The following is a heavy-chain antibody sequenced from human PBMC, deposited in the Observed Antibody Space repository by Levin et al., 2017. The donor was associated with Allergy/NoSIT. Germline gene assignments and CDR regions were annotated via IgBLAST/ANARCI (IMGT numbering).Heavy chain of an antibody. J-gene: IGHJ6*03. Sequence: SCAASGFTFSSYGMHWVRQAPGKGLEWVAVISYDGSNKYYADSVKGRFTISRDNSKNTLYLQMNSLRAEDTAVYYCAKDAEEVAYYYYYMDVWGKGTTVTVSS. V-gene: IGHV3-30*18. CDR2: ISYDGSNK. D-gene: IGHD2-15*01. CDR1: GFTFSSYG. CDR3: AKDAEEVAYYYYYMDV.